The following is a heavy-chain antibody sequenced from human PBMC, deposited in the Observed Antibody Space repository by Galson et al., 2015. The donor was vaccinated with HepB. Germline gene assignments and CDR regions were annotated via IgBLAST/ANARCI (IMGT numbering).Heavy chain of an antibody. J-gene: IGHJ3*02. D-gene: IGHD3-22*01. V-gene: IGHV1-69*13. CDR2: IIPIFGTR. CDR3: ARETPSYYYDSSEEGPFDI. Sequence: SVKVSCKASGGTFSRYAISWVRQAPGQGLAWMGGIIPIFGTRKYAQKFQGRVTITADESTSTAYMELSSLRSEDTAVYYCARETPSYYYDSSEEGPFDIWGEGRMVIVSS. CDR1: GGTFSRYA.